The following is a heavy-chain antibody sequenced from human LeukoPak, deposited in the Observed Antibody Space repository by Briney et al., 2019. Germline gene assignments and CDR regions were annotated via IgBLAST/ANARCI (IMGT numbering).Heavy chain of an antibody. CDR1: GGSFSGYS. Sequence: SETLSLTCAVYGGSFSGYSWSWVRQPPGKGLEWIGHINHSGSTNYNPSLKSRVTISVDTSKKQFSLNLYSVTAADTAVYYCASNEVVTTAWDFDYWGQGTLVSVSS. CDR2: INHSGST. CDR3: ASNEVVTTAWDFDY. V-gene: IGHV4-34*01. D-gene: IGHD2-21*02. J-gene: IGHJ4*02.